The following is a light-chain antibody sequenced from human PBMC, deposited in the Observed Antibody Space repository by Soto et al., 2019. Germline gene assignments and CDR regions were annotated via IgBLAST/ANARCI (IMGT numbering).Light chain of an antibody. CDR2: DAS. Sequence: DIQMTQSPSTLSASVGDRVTITCRARQSISSWLAWYQQKPGKAPKLLIYDASSLESGVPSRFSGSGSGTEFTLTISSLHPDDSATYYCQQYNIYSPTFGQGTKVEIK. V-gene: IGKV1-5*01. J-gene: IGKJ1*01. CDR1: QSISSW. CDR3: QQYNIYSPT.